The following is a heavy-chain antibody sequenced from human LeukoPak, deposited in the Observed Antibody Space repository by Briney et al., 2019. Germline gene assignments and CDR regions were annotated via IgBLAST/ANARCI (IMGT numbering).Heavy chain of an antibody. CDR2: ISYDGSNK. CDR1: GFTFSSYA. CDR3: ARDAGLDY. Sequence: PGGSLRLSCAASGFTFSSYAMHWVRQAPGKGLEWVAVISYDGSNKYYADSVKGRFTTSRDNSKNTLYLQMNSLRAEDTAVYYCARDAGLDYWGQGTLVTVSS. J-gene: IGHJ4*02. V-gene: IGHV3-30*04.